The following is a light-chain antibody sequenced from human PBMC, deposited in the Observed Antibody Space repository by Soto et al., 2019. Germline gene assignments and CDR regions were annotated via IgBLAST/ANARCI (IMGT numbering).Light chain of an antibody. CDR2: DAS. CDR1: QSVSNY. Sequence: EIVLTQSPATLSLSPGEGATLSCRASQSVSNYLAWYQQKPGQAPRLLIYDASHRATGIPARFSGSGSGTDFTLTISSLEPEDFAVYYCQQRSHWPFTFGPGTKVDIK. J-gene: IGKJ3*01. CDR3: QQRSHWPFT. V-gene: IGKV3-11*01.